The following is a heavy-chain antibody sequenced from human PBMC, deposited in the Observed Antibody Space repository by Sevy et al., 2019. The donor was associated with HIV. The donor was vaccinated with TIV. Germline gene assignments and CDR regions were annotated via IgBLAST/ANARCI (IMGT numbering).Heavy chain of an antibody. CDR3: ARTRLLDYYYYMDV. J-gene: IGHJ6*03. Sequence: SKTLSLTCTVSGGSISSYYWSWIRQPAGKGLEWIGRIYTSGSTNYNPSLKSRVTMSVDTSKNQFSLKLSSVTAADTAVYYCARTRLLDYYYYMDVWGKGTTVTVSS. CDR2: IYTSGST. V-gene: IGHV4-4*07. CDR1: GGSISSYY.